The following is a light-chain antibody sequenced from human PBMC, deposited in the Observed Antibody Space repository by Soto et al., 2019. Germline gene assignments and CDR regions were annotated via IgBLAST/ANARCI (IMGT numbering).Light chain of an antibody. Sequence: VLTQPPSASGTPGQRVTISCSGSSSNIGSYYVYWYQQLPGTAPKLLIYRNNQRPSGVPDRFSGSKSGTSASLAISGLRSEDEADYYCAAWDDSLSGRGVFGGGTKLTVL. CDR2: RNN. J-gene: IGLJ3*02. CDR3: AAWDDSLSGRGV. CDR1: SSNIGSYY. V-gene: IGLV1-47*01.